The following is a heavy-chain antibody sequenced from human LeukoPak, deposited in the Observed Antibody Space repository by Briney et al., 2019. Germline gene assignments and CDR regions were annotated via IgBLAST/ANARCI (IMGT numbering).Heavy chain of an antibody. Sequence: GGSLRLSCAASGFTFSSYVMHWVRQAPGKGLEWVAAISYDGSNKGYVDSVKGRFTISRDNSKNTLYLQMNSLRAEDTAVYYCASPKGAAIWYYFDYWGQGTLVTVSS. J-gene: IGHJ4*02. CDR1: GFTFSSYV. V-gene: IGHV3-30*01. D-gene: IGHD2-2*01. CDR2: ISYDGSNK. CDR3: ASPKGAAIWYYFDY.